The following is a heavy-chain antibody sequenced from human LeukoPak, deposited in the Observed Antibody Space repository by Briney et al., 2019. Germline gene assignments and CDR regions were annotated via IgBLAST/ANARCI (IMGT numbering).Heavy chain of an antibody. J-gene: IGHJ4*02. CDR3: ARDEVGATLGGFDY. D-gene: IGHD1-26*01. CDR2: IYYSGST. V-gene: IGHV4-59*12. Sequence: SETLSLTCTVSGGSISSYYWGWIRQPPGKGLEWIGYIYYSGSTNYNPSLKSRVTISVDTSKNQFSLKLSSVTAADTAVYYCARDEVGATLGGFDYWGQGTLVTVSS. CDR1: GGSISSYY.